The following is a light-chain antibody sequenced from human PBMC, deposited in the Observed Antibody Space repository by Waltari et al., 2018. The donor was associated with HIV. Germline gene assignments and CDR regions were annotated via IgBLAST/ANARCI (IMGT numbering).Light chain of an antibody. CDR2: SNN. Sequence: QSVLTPPPSASGTPGQRSTISSSASTSNIGSNIVNLYQQLPGTAPQHLIYSNNQRPSGVPYRCSGSKSGTSASLAISGLQSEDEADDYCAAWDDSLNGWVFGGGTKLTVL. CDR1: TSNIGSNI. V-gene: IGLV1-44*01. CDR3: AAWDDSLNGWV. J-gene: IGLJ3*02.